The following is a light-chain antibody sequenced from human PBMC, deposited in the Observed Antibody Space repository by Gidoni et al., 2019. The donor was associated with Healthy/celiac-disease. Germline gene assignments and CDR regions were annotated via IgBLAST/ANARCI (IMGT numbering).Light chain of an antibody. Sequence: DIVMNHSPASLAVSLGETATINCKSSQSVLYSSNNKNYLAWYQQKPGQPPKLLIYWASTRESGVPDRFSGSGSGTDFTLTISSLQAEDVAVYYCQQYYSTPLTFGGGTKVEIK. CDR3: QQYYSTPLT. J-gene: IGKJ4*01. V-gene: IGKV4-1*01. CDR2: WAS. CDR1: QSVLYSSNNKNY.